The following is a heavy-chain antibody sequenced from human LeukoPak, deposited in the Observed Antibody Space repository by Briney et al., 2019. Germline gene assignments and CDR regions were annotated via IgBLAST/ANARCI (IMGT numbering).Heavy chain of an antibody. CDR2: IYPGDSDT. D-gene: IGHD4-11*01. V-gene: IGHV5-51*01. Sequence: GESLKISCKGSGYSFTNYWIGWGRPMPGKGLEWLGIIYPGDSDTRYSPSFQGQVTISADKSISTAYLQWSSLKASDTAIYYCARHFMTTVATSGMDVWGQGTTVTVSS. J-gene: IGHJ6*02. CDR1: GYSFTNYW. CDR3: ARHFMTTVATSGMDV.